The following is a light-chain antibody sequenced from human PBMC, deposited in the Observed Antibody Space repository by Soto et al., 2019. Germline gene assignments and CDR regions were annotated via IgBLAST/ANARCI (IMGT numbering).Light chain of an antibody. CDR2: DVS. J-gene: IGLJ1*01. V-gene: IGLV2-14*01. CDR3: SSYTSSSTYG. CDR1: SSDVGGYNY. Sequence: ALTQPASVSGSPGQSITISCTGTSSDVGGYNYVSWYQQHPGKAPKLMIYDVSNRPSGVSNRFSGSKSGNTASLTISGLQAEDEADYYCSSYTSSSTYGFGTGT.